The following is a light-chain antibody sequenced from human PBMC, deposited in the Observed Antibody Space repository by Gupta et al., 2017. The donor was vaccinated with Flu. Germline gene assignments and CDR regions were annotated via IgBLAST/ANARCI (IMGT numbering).Light chain of an antibody. CDR1: SSDVGGYNY. CDR2: EVS. CDR3: SSYTSSSTLYV. J-gene: IGLJ1*01. Sequence: QSALTQPASVSGSPGQSLTISCTGTSSDVGGYNYVSWYQQHPGKAPKLMSYEVSNRPSGVSNRFAGSKSGNTASLTISGLQAEDEADYYCSSYTSSSTLYVFGTGTKVTVL. V-gene: IGLV2-14*01.